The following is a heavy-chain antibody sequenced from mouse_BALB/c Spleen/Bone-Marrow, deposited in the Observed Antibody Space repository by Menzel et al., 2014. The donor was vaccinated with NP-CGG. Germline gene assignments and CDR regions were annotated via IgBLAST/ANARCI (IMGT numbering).Heavy chain of an antibody. Sequence: EVMLVESGGGLVQPGGSRKLSCAASGFTFSSFGMHWVRQAPEKGLEWVAYISNGSSPIYYADTVKGRFTISRDNPKNTLCLQMSRLRAEDTAMYFCARKGAMIMHFDAMDYWGQGTPLTVSS. CDR1: GFTFSSFG. D-gene: IGHD2-4*01. CDR3: ARKGAMIMHFDAMDY. CDR2: ISNGSSPI. V-gene: IGHV5-17*02. J-gene: IGHJ4*01.